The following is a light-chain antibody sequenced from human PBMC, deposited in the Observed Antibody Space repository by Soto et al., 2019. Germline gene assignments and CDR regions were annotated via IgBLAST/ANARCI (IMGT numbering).Light chain of an antibody. J-gene: IGLJ1*01. CDR2: DVS. V-gene: IGLV2-11*01. CDR3: CSYAGIYTLYV. CDR1: SSDVGSYNY. Sequence: QSALTQPRSVSGSPGQSVTISCTGASSDVGSYNYVSWYQHQPGKAPRLLLYDVSERPSGVPDRFSGSKSGNMASLTISGLQAEDEADYYCCSYAGIYTLYVFGTGTKLTVL.